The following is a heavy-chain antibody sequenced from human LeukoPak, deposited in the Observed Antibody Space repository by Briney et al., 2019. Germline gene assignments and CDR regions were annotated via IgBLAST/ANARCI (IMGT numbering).Heavy chain of an antibody. D-gene: IGHD4-17*01. V-gene: IGHV3-23*01. J-gene: IGHJ6*03. Sequence: GGSLRLSCAASGFTFSSYSMNWVRQAPGKGLEWVSGFSDNGDSAYYADSVKGRFAISRDNAKNTVYLQMNSLRDEDTAVYYCAKPYGYYYYYVDVWGKGTTVTVSS. CDR2: FSDNGDSA. CDR3: AKPYGYYYYYVDV. CDR1: GFTFSSYS.